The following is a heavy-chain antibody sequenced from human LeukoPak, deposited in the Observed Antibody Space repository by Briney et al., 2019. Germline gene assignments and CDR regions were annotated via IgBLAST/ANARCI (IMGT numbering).Heavy chain of an antibody. Sequence: GGSLRLSCAASGITVRSNYMFWVRQAPGKALEWVSGLNWNGKNTGYADSVRGRFSISRDNAEDSLFLQMDSLRVEDTALYYCARGEQWLDSWGRGTLVTVSS. CDR3: ARGEQWLDS. J-gene: IGHJ4*02. D-gene: IGHD6-19*01. CDR2: LNWNGKNT. CDR1: GITVRSNY. V-gene: IGHV3-20*04.